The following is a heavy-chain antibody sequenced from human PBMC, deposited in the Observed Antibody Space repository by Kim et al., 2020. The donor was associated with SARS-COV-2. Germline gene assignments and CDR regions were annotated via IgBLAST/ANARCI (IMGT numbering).Heavy chain of an antibody. Sequence: SETLSLTCAVYGGSFSGYYWSWIRQPPGKGLEWIGEINHSGSTNYNPSLKSRVTISVDTSKNQFSLKLSSVTAADTAVYYCARDGAHWGWIRYWYVDLWG. CDR2: INHSGST. CDR3: ARDGAHWGWIRYWYVDL. D-gene: IGHD7-27*01. J-gene: IGHJ2*01. V-gene: IGHV4-34*01. CDR1: GGSFSGYY.